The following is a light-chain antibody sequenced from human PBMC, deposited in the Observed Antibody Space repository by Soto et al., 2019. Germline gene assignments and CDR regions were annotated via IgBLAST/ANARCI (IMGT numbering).Light chain of an antibody. V-gene: IGKV3-20*01. CDR1: QDVDNNF. CDR3: HQYYSSIT. J-gene: IGKJ4*01. CDR2: ASS. Sequence: EMVLTQSPGPLPCSQGEGPTLPSRPSQDVDNNFLAWYQQRPAQAPRLPIYASSRRATGIPDRFSGSGSGTDFTLTISRVGPEDIAVYFCHQYYSSITFGGGTKVEVK.